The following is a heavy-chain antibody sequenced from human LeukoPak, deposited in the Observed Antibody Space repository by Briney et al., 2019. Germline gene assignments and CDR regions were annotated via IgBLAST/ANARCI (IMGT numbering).Heavy chain of an antibody. J-gene: IGHJ2*01. CDR1: GFTFDDYA. CDR2: ISWNSGSI. CDR3: AKVDGGNTRKGYFDL. D-gene: IGHD4-23*01. V-gene: IGHV3-9*01. Sequence: GGSLRLSCAASGFTFDDYAMHWVRQAPGKGLEWVSGISWNSGSIGYADSVKGRFTISRDNAKNSLYLQMNSLRAEDTALYYCAKVDGGNTRKGYFDLWGRGTLVTVSS.